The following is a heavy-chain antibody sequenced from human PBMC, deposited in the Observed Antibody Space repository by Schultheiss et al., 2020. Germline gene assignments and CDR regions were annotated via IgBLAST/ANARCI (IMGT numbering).Heavy chain of an antibody. CDR2: IWYDGSNK. J-gene: IGHJ6*02. CDR3: ARGGFAAPIAYGMDV. CDR1: GFTFSSYG. D-gene: IGHD6-6*01. V-gene: IGHV3-33*08. Sequence: GGSLRLSCAASGFTFSSYGMHWVRQAPGKGLEWVAVIWYDGSNKYYADSVKGRFTISRDNSKNTLYLQMNSLRAEDTAVYYCARGGFAAPIAYGMDVWGQGTTVTVSS.